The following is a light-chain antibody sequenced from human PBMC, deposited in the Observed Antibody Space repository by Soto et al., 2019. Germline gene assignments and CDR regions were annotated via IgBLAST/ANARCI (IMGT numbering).Light chain of an antibody. V-gene: IGKV1-5*01. CDR3: QQYNSYRT. CDR1: QSISIW. CDR2: DAS. J-gene: IGKJ1*01. Sequence: DIQMTQSPSPLSASVGDRVTITCRARQSISIWLAWYQQKPGKAPKILIYDASILESGVPSRFSGSGSGTEFTLTISSLQPDDFATYYCQQYNSYRTLGQGTKVDIK.